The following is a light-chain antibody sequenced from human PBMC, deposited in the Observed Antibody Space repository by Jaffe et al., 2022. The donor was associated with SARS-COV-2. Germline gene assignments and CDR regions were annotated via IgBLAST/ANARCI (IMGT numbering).Light chain of an antibody. V-gene: IGLV1-51*02. Sequence: QSVLTQPPSVSAAPGQKVTISCSGSSSNIGNNYVSWYQHLPGTAPKLLIYENDKRPSEIPDRFSGSKSGTSATLGITGLQTGDEADYYCGTWDSSLTAVVFGGGTKLTVL. CDR1: SSNIGNNY. CDR3: GTWDSSLTAVV. CDR2: END. J-gene: IGLJ2*01.